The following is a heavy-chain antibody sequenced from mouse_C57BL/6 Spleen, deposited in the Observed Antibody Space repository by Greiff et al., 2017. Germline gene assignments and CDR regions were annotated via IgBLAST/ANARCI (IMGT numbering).Heavy chain of an antibody. D-gene: IGHD2-4*01. CDR3: AKDDYDPWFAD. V-gene: IGHV1-20*01. CDR1: GYSFTGYF. J-gene: IGHJ3*01. CDR2: INPYNGDT. Sequence: VQLQQSGPELVKPGDSVKISCKASGYSFTGYFLNWVMQSHGKSLEWIGRINPYNGDTFYNQKFKGKATLTVDKSSSTAHMELRSLTSEDSAVYYCAKDDYDPWFADWGQGTLVTVSA.